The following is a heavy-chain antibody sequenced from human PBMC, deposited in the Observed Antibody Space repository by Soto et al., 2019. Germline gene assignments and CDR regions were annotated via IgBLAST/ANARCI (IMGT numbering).Heavy chain of an antibody. CDR2: VYYNGFT. CDR3: ARMRDFWSGPGELDP. CDR1: GGSISSSNYY. J-gene: IGHJ5*02. Sequence: PSETLSLTCTVSGGSISSSNYYWAWIRQSPGKGLEWIGSVYYNGFTYYNPSLKSRVTISVDTSKNQFSLKLTSVTAADTAVYYCARMRDFWSGPGELDPWGQGTLVTVSS. V-gene: IGHV4-39*01. D-gene: IGHD3-3*01.